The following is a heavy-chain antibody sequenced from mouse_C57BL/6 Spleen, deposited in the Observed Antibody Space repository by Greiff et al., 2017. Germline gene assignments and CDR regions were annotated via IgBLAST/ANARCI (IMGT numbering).Heavy chain of an antibody. CDR2: ISGGGGNT. CDR1: GFTFSSYT. V-gene: IGHV5-9*01. J-gene: IGHJ4*01. CDR3: ARLHYYAMDY. Sequence: EVKVVESGGGLVKPGGSLKLSCAASGFTFSSYTMSWVRQTPEKRLEWVATISGGGGNTYYPDSVKGRFTISRDNAKNTLYLQMSSLRSEDTALYYCARLHYYAMDYWGQGTSVTVSS.